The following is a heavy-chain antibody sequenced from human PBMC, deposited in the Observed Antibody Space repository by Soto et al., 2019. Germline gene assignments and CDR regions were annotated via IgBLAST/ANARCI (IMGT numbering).Heavy chain of an antibody. CDR1: GFTFSSYG. Sequence: GGSLRLSCAASGFTFSSYGMHWVRQAPGKGLEWVAVISYDGSNKYYADSVKGRFTISRDNSKNTLYLQMSSLRAEDTALYYCAKDGCGGNCFNDYWGQGTLVTVSS. D-gene: IGHD2-21*02. V-gene: IGHV3-30*18. J-gene: IGHJ4*02. CDR2: ISYDGSNK. CDR3: AKDGCGGNCFNDY.